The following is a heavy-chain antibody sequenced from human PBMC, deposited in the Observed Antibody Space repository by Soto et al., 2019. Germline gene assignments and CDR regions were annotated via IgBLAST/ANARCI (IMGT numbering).Heavy chain of an antibody. D-gene: IGHD3-22*01. CDR2: IYYSGTT. V-gene: IGHV4-61*01. CDR3: TSGITTHRGV. J-gene: IGHJ6*02. CDR1: GGSDSSGRYF. Sequence: PSETLSLTCSVSGGSDSSGRYFWGWVRQPPGKGLEWIGYIYYSGTTIYNPSLNSRVTISLDTSQNQFSLELNSVTPADTAVYYCTSGITTHRGVWGQGTTVTVSS.